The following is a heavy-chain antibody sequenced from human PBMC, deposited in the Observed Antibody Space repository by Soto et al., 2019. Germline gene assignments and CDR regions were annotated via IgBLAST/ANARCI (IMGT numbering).Heavy chain of an antibody. CDR1: GFTFSNYG. CDR2: IWFDGSNK. Sequence: QVQLVESGGGVVQPGRSLRLSCAASGFTFSNYGMQWVRQAPGKGLEWVAGIWFDGSNKYYADSVKGRFTISRDNSKNTLYLQMDNLRAEDTAVYYCAKDHSYGSGTSYGHNWFDPWGQGTLVTVS. CDR3: AKDHSYGSGTSYGHNWFDP. D-gene: IGHD3-10*01. J-gene: IGHJ5*02. V-gene: IGHV3-33*06.